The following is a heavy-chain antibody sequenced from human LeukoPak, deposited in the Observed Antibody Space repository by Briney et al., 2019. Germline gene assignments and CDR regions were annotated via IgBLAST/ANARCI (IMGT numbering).Heavy chain of an antibody. D-gene: IGHD3-3*01. CDR2: IKDDSSDK. J-gene: IGHJ5*01. CDR3: ARESGRFRFDS. CDR1: GFTFNKYW. Sequence: GGSLRLSCAASGFTFNKYWMNWVRQSPGRGLEWVANIKDDSSDKNYVDSMKGRFTISRDNAKNSLYLQMNSLRAEDTAVYYCARESGRFRFDSWGQGTLVTVSS. V-gene: IGHV3-7*01.